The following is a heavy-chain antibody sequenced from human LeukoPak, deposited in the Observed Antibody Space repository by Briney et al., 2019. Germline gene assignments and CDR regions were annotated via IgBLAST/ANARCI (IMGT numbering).Heavy chain of an antibody. CDR3: AAGLPHDWLPTGY. D-gene: IGHD3-9*01. J-gene: IGHJ4*02. Sequence: ASVKVSCKVSGYTLTELFMHWVRRAPGKGLEWMGAFDPEDGETLYAQKFQGRVTMTEDTSTDTAYMELSSLRSEDTAVYYCAAGLPHDWLPTGYWGQGTLVTVSS. V-gene: IGHV1-24*01. CDR2: FDPEDGET. CDR1: GYTLTELF.